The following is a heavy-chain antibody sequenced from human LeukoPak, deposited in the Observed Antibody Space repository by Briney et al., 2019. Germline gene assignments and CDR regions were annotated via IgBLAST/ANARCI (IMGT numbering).Heavy chain of an antibody. CDR2: IKTDGRDT. Sequence: RTGGSLRLSCAASGFTFSDYWMHWVRQAPGKGLVWVSRIKTDGRDTNYADSVKGRFTISRDNAKNTLYLQMNSLRAEDTAVYYCARVYVGSTTTCPYDYWGQGTLVTVSS. CDR1: GFTFSDYW. D-gene: IGHD3-16*01. CDR3: ARVYVGSTTTCPYDY. V-gene: IGHV3-74*01. J-gene: IGHJ4*02.